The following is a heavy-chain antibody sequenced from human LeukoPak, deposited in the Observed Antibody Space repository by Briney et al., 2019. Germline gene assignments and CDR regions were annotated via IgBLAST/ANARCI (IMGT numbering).Heavy chain of an antibody. CDR3: ERCMVRGNFYYMDV. CDR2: IYYSGST. J-gene: IGHJ6*03. V-gene: IGHV4-39*01. D-gene: IGHD3-10*01. CDR1: GGSISSSSYY. Sequence: SETLSLTCTVSGGSISSSSYYWGWIRQPPGKGLEWIGSIYYSGSTYYNPSLKSRVTISVDTPKNQFSLKLSSVTAADTAVYYCERCMVRGNFYYMDVWGKGTTVTVSS.